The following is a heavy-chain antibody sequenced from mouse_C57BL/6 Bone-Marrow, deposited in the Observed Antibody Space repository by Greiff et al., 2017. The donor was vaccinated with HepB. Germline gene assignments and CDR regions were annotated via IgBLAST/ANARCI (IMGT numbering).Heavy chain of an antibody. CDR2: IDPANGNT. V-gene: IGHV14-3*01. CDR1: GFNIKNTY. J-gene: IGHJ1*03. D-gene: IGHD1-1*01. CDR3: ARSGTTVVADDWYFDV. Sequence: VHVKQSVAELVRPGASVKLSCTASGFNIKNTYMHWVKQRPEQGLEWIGRIDPANGNTKYAPKFQGKATITADTSSNTAYLQLSSLTSEDTAIYYCARSGTTVVADDWYFDVWGTGTTVTVSS.